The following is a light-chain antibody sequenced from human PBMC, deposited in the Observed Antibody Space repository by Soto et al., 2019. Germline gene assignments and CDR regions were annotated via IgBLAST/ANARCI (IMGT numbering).Light chain of an antibody. J-gene: IGKJ1*01. CDR3: QQYNNWPWT. V-gene: IGKV3-15*01. Sequence: EIVMTQSPATLSVSPGERATLSCRASQSVSSNLAWYQQTPGQAPRLLIYGASTRATGIPARSSGSGSGTEFTLTISSLQSEDFAVYYCQQYNNWPWTFGQGTKVELK. CDR1: QSVSSN. CDR2: GAS.